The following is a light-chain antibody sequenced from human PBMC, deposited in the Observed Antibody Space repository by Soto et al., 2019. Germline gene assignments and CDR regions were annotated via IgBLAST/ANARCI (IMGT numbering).Light chain of an antibody. J-gene: IGKJ1*01. Sequence: DIQMTQSPSSLSTSVGDRVTITCRASQAIRNDVGWYQQKPGKDPKRLIYVASRLESGVPSRFSGSGFGTEVTLTNSGLQSEDFATYYCLQHNNYPWTFGLGTRVEIK. CDR2: VAS. V-gene: IGKV1-17*01. CDR1: QAIRND. CDR3: LQHNNYPWT.